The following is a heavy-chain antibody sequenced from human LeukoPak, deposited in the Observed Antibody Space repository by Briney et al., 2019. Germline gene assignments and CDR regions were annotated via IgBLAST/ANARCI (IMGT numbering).Heavy chain of an antibody. D-gene: IGHD6-6*01. CDR2: INHSGST. J-gene: IGHJ4*02. Sequence: PSETLSLTCAVYGGSFSGYYWSWIRQPPGKGLEWIGEINHSGSTNYNPSLKSRVTISIDTSKNQFSLKLSSVTAADTAVYYCARLGQLADDYWGQGTLVTVSS. CDR1: GGSFSGYY. CDR3: ARLGQLADDY. V-gene: IGHV4-34*01.